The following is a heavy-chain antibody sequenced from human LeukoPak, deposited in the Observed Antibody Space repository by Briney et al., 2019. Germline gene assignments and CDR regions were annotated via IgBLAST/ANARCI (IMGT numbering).Heavy chain of an antibody. D-gene: IGHD6-13*01. CDR2: INGDGSKK. V-gene: IGHV3-7*01. Sequence: PGGSLRLSCAASGFTFSRFWMTWVRQAPGKGLEWVANINGDGSKKTYVDSVKGRFTISRDNAKNSLYLQMSSLRAGDTAVYYCATAPAAADSCWGQGTLVAVSS. CDR3: ATAPAAADSC. J-gene: IGHJ4*02. CDR1: GFTFSRFW.